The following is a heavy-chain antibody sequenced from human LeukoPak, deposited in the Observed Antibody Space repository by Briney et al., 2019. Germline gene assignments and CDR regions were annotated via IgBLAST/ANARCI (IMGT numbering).Heavy chain of an antibody. CDR3: ARLGELSSDDY. CDR1: GYTFTSYD. CDR2: MNPNSGNT. V-gene: IGHV1-8*03. J-gene: IGHJ4*02. D-gene: IGHD3-16*02. Sequence: GASVKVSCKASGYTFTSYDINWVRQATGQGPEWMGWMNPNSGNTGYAQKFRGRVSITRNTSISTAYMELSSLVSEDTAVYYCARLGELSSDDYWGREPWSPSPQ.